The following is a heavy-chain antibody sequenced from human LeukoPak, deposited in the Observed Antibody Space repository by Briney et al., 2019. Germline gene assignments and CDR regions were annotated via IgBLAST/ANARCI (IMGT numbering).Heavy chain of an antibody. CDR3: AREPYGSGMSRVNWFDP. CDR1: GGSFSGYY. CDR2: IYTSGST. V-gene: IGHV4-4*07. D-gene: IGHD3-10*01. J-gene: IGHJ5*02. Sequence: PSETLSLTCAVYGGSFSGYYWSWIRQPAGKGLEWIGRIYTSGSTNYNPSLKSRVTMSVDTSKNQFSLKLSSVTAADTAVDYCAREPYGSGMSRVNWFDPWGQGTLVTVSS.